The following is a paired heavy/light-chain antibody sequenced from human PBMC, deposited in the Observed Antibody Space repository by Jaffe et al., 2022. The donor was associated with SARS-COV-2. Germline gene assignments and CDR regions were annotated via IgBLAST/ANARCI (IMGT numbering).Light chain of an antibody. V-gene: IGLV2-23*02. CDR2: EVS. Sequence: QSALTQPASVSGSPGQSITISCTGTSSDFGSYNLVSWYQQYPGKTPKLMIYEVSKRPSGVSNRFSGSKSANTASLTISGLQADDEADYYCCSDVGNNIWVFGGGTKLTVL. CDR1: SSDFGSYNL. J-gene: IGLJ3*02. CDR3: CSDVGNNIWV.
Heavy chain of an antibody. CDR1: GFTFSSYS. CDR3: AIGGIAVAGKAIDY. D-gene: IGHD6-19*01. V-gene: IGHV3-74*01. CDR2: VNNDGSNT. Sequence: EVQVVESGGGLVQPGGSLRLSCAASGFTFSSYSIHWVRQAPGKGLVWVSRVNNDGSNTAYADSVKGRFTVSRDNAKNTAYLQMNNLRAEDTAVYYCAIGGIAVAGKAIDYWGQGTLVTVSS. J-gene: IGHJ4*02.